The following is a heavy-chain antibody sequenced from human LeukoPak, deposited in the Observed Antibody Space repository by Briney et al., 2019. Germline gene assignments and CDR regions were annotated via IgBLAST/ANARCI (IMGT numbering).Heavy chain of an antibody. D-gene: IGHD3-10*01. Sequence: TGGSLRLSCAASGFTFSSYAMSWVRQAPGKGLEWVSAISGSGGSTYYADSVKGRFTISRDNSKNTLYLQMNSLRAEDTAVYYCAKHRGTMVRGVLGGNFDYWGQGTLVTVSS. CDR1: GFTFSSYA. V-gene: IGHV3-23*01. CDR2: ISGSGGST. CDR3: AKHRGTMVRGVLGGNFDY. J-gene: IGHJ4*02.